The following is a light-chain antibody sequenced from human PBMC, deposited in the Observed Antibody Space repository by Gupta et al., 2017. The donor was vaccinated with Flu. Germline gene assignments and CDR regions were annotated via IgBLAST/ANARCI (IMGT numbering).Light chain of an antibody. Sequence: TSSDVGGYNYVSWFRQHPGKAPQLLIYDVNKRPSGVSNRFSASKSGTTASLTISGLQSDDEADYYCSSYASSRPVVFGGGTKLTVL. CDR1: SSDVGGYNY. V-gene: IGLV2-14*03. CDR2: DVN. J-gene: IGLJ3*02. CDR3: SSYASSRPVV.